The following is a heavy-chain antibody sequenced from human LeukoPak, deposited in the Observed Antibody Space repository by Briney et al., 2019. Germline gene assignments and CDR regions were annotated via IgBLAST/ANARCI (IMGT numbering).Heavy chain of an antibody. J-gene: IGHJ6*02. D-gene: IGHD2-2*01. CDR1: GGTFSSYA. CDR3: ATKYQLPYGMDV. CDR2: IIPIFGTA. Sequence: ASVKVSCKASGGTFSSYAISWVRQAPGQGLVWMGGIIPIFGTANYAQKFQGRVTITADESTSTAYMELSSLRSEDTAVYYCATKYQLPYGMDVWGQGTTVTVSS. V-gene: IGHV1-69*13.